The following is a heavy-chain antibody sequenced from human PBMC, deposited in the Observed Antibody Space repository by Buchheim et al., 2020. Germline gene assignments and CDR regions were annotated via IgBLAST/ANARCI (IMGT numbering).Heavy chain of an antibody. J-gene: IGHJ4*02. Sequence: QVQLVESGGGVVQPGRSLRLSCAASGFTFSSYGMHWVRQAPGKGLEWVAVISYDGSNKYYADSVKGRFTISRDNSKNTLYLQMNSLRAEDTAVYYCAKGSGHFDYWGQGTL. CDR2: ISYDGSNK. D-gene: IGHD1-1*01. CDR3: AKGSGHFDY. V-gene: IGHV3-30*18. CDR1: GFTFSSYG.